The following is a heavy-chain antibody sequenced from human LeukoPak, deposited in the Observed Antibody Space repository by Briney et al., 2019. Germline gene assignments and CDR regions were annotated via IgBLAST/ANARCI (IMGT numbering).Heavy chain of an antibody. J-gene: IGHJ5*02. D-gene: IGHD3-10*01. V-gene: IGHV1-18*01. CDR3: ARGPAPRFYGSGSLRVFDP. CDR1: GYTFTSYG. Sequence: ASVKVSCKASGYTFTSYGISWVRQAPGQGLEWMGRISAYNGNTNYAQKLQGRVTMTTDTSTSTAYMELRSLRSDDTAVYYCARGPAPRFYGSGSLRVFDPWGQGTLVTVSS. CDR2: ISAYNGNT.